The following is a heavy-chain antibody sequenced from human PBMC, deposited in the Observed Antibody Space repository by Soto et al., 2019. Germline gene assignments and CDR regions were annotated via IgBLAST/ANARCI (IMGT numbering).Heavy chain of an antibody. J-gene: IGHJ6*03. Sequence: SETLSLTCTVSGGSISSYYWSWIRQPPGKGLEWIGYIYYSGSTNYNPSLKSRVTISVDTSKNQFSLKLSSVTAADTAVYYCARTVGEWLRLYYYYMDVWGKGTTVTVS. CDR3: ARTVGEWLRLYYYYMDV. D-gene: IGHD5-12*01. CDR1: GGSISSYY. CDR2: IYYSGST. V-gene: IGHV4-59*08.